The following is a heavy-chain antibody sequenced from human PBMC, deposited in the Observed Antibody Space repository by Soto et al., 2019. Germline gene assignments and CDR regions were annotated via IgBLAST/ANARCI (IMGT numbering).Heavy chain of an antibody. J-gene: IGHJ4*02. V-gene: IGHV1-24*01. CDR2: FDPEDGET. D-gene: IGHD3-3*01. CDR1: GYTLTELS. Sequence: ASVKVSCKVSGYTLTELSMHWVRQAPGKGLEWMGGFDPEDGETIYAQKFQGRVTMTEETSTDTAYMELSSLKSEDTAVYYCATGITIFGVVITIFDYWGKGPLFTVSS. CDR3: ATGITIFGVVITIFDY.